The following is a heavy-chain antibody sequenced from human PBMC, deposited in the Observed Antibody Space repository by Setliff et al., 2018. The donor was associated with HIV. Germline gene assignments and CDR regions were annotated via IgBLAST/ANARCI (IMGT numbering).Heavy chain of an antibody. CDR2: IYYTGST. CDR1: GGSISSYY. CDR3: ARESPSSSWFYFDF. J-gene: IGHJ4*02. Sequence: SETLSLTCTASGGSISSYYWSWIRQPPGKGLEWIGYIYYTGSTSYNPSLKSRVTVSVDTSKNQFSLKLGSVTAADTAVYYCARESPSSSWFYFDFWGQGTLVTVSS. V-gene: IGHV4-59*12. D-gene: IGHD6-13*01.